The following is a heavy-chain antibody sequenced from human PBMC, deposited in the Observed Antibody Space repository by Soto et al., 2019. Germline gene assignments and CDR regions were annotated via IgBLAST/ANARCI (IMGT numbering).Heavy chain of an antibody. J-gene: IGHJ4*02. CDR1: GDSVSGGSFY. CDR3: VRLVTFGVDEDC. D-gene: IGHD2-21*02. Sequence: QVQLQESGPGLVKPSETLSLTCTVSGDSVSGGSFYWTWIRQPPGKGLEWIGYIYYSGSTNYYPSLKSRVTMSVDTSKNQFSLNLMSVTAADTAIYYCVRLVTFGVDEDCWGQGIPVAVS. V-gene: IGHV4-61*01. CDR2: IYYSGST.